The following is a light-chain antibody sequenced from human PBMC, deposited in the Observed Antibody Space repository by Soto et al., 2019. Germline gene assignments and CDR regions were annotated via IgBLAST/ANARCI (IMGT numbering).Light chain of an antibody. CDR1: QSISSV. J-gene: IGKJ1*01. Sequence: DIQMTHSPSTLSASVASRVTITCRASQSISSVLAWYQQKPEKAHKLLIYKASSLESGVPSRFSGSGSGTEFTLTISSLQPDDFATYYCHQYNSSPTFGQGTKVAIK. V-gene: IGKV1-5*03. CDR2: KAS. CDR3: HQYNSSPT.